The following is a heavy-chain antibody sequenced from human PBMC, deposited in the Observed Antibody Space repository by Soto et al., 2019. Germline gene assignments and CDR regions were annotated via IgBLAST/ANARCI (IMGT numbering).Heavy chain of an antibody. CDR2: IKSKTDGGTT. D-gene: IGHD3-10*01. CDR3: TTDTYGSGSYHDY. J-gene: IGHJ4*02. V-gene: IGHV3-15*07. CDR1: GFTFSNAW. Sequence: GGSLRLSCAASGFTFSNAWMNWVRQAPGKGLEWVGRIKSKTDGGTTDYAAPVKGRFTISRDDSKNTLYLQMNSLKTEDTAVYYCTTDTYGSGSYHDYWGQGTLVTVSS.